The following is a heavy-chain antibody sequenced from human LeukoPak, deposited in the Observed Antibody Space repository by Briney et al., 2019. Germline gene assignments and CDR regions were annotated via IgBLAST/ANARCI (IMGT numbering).Heavy chain of an antibody. CDR1: GGSISSYY. Sequence: SETLSLTCTVSGGSISSYYWSWIRQPPGKGLEWIGYIYYSGSTNYNPSLKSRVTISVDTAKNQFSLKLSSVTAADTAVYYCARDGPRDGYNSAFDIWGQGTMVTVSS. J-gene: IGHJ3*02. CDR3: ARDGPRDGYNSAFDI. D-gene: IGHD5-24*01. CDR2: IYYSGST. V-gene: IGHV4-59*01.